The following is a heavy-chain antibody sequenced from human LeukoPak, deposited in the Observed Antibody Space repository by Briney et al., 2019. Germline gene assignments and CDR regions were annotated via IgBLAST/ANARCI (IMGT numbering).Heavy chain of an antibody. CDR1: GFTFSSYS. J-gene: IGHJ4*02. V-gene: IGHV3-21*01. CDR3: ATDLQNYDYVWGSYRLNDY. D-gene: IGHD3-16*02. Sequence: GGSLRLSCAASGFTFSSYSMNWVRQAPGKGLEWVSSISSSSSYIYYADSVKGRFTISRDNAKNSLYLQMNSLRAEDTAVYYCATDLQNYDYVWGSYRLNDYWGQGTLVTVSS. CDR2: ISSSSSYI.